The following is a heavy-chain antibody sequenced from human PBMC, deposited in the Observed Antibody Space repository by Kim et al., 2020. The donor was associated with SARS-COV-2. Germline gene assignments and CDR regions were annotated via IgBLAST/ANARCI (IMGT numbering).Heavy chain of an antibody. CDR1: GFTFSSYG. CDR2: ISYDGSNK. D-gene: IGHD2-2*01. CDR3: AKDPTDCSSTSCYRGWVYYYYGMDV. J-gene: IGHJ6*02. V-gene: IGHV3-30*18. Sequence: GGSLRLSCAASGFTFSSYGMHWVRQAPGKGLEWVAVISYDGSNKYYADSVKGRLTISRDKSKNTLYLQMNSLRAEDTAVYYCAKDPTDCSSTSCYRGWVYYYYGMDVWGQGTTVTVSS.